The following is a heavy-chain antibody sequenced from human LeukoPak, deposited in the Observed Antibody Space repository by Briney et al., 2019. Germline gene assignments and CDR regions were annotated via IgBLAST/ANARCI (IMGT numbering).Heavy chain of an antibody. CDR2: INPNSGGT. Sequence: ASVKVSFKASGYTFTVYYMHWARQAPGQGLEWMGWINPNSGGTNYAQKLQGRVTITTDTSTSTAYMELRSLRSDDTAVYYCARGHSWDYWGQGTLVTVSS. V-gene: IGHV1-2*02. J-gene: IGHJ4*02. CDR3: ARGHSWDY. CDR1: GYTFTVYY.